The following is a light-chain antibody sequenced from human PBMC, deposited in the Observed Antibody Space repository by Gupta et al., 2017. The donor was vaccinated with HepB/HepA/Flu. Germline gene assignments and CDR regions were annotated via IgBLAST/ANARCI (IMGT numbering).Light chain of an antibody. CDR3: QVWDLSSDHRHVV. V-gene: IGLV3-21*03. CDR1: NIGSKS. J-gene: IGLJ2*01. Sequence: SSVLTQPHSVSVAPGKTARITCGGNNIGSKSVHWYQHKPHQAPVLVVYDDSDRPSAFPERGSGSYSGNTATMTISIVAAGEEADYYCQVWDLSSDHRHVVFGGGTKLTVL. CDR2: DDS.